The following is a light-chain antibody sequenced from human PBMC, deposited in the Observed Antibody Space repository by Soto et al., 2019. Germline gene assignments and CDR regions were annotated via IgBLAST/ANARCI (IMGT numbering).Light chain of an antibody. CDR2: DAS. Sequence: EIVLTQSPATLSLSPGERAALSCRASQSVSSYLAWYQQKPGQAPRLLIYDASKRAPGIPARFTGSGSGTDFTLTISSLEPVDFAVYFCQQPGVWPSTFGGGTKVEI. CDR3: QQPGVWPST. J-gene: IGKJ4*01. V-gene: IGKV3-11*01. CDR1: QSVSSY.